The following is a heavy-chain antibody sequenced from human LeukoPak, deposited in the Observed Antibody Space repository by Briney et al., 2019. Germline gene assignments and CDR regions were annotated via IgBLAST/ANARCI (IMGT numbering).Heavy chain of an antibody. Sequence: GRSLRLSCAASGFTFSSYGMHWVRQAPGKGLEWVAVIWYDGSNKYYADSVMGRFTISRDNSKNTLYLQMNSLRAEDTAVYYCARAKGVSAFDIWGQGTMVTVSS. J-gene: IGHJ3*02. V-gene: IGHV3-33*01. D-gene: IGHD3-16*01. CDR2: IWYDGSNK. CDR3: ARAKGVSAFDI. CDR1: GFTFSSYG.